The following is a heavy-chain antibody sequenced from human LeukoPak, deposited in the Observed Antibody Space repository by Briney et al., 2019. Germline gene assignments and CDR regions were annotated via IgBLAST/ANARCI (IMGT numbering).Heavy chain of an antibody. Sequence: ASVKVSCKASGYTFTSYDINWVRQATGQGLEWMGWMNPISGNTGYAQKFQGRVTMTRNTSISTAYMELSSLRSEDTAVYYCASSSSWYFPFDPWGQGTLVTVSS. J-gene: IGHJ5*02. CDR2: MNPISGNT. CDR1: GYTFTSYD. CDR3: ASSSSWYFPFDP. V-gene: IGHV1-8*01. D-gene: IGHD6-13*01.